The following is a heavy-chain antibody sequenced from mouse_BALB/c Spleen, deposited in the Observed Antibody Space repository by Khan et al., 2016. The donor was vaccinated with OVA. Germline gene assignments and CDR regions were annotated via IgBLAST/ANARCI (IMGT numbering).Heavy chain of an antibody. CDR1: GYSFTSGYA. V-gene: IGHV3-2*02. D-gene: IGHD1-1*01. J-gene: IGHJ2*01. CDR2: ISYSGDT. Sequence: VQLKESGPGLVKPSQSLSLTCTVTGYSFTSGYAWNWIRQFPGNILGCMGYISYSGDTSYNPSLKSRISITRETSKNQLFLQLNTVTTEDTATDYCARGNDYGDSFDYWGQGTPLTVSS. CDR3: ARGNDYGDSFDY.